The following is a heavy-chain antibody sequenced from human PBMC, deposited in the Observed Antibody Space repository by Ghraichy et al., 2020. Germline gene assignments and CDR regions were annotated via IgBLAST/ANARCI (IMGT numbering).Heavy chain of an antibody. Sequence: LSLTCAASGFTFSSYAMHWVRQAPGKGLEWVAVISYDGSNKYYADSVKGRFTISRDNSKNTLYLQMNSLRAEDTAVYYCARDRRGLRFLEWLFHPWGQGTLVTVSS. D-gene: IGHD3-3*01. CDR3: ARDRRGLRFLEWLFHP. CDR1: GFTFSSYA. CDR2: ISYDGSNK. J-gene: IGHJ5*02. V-gene: IGHV3-30-3*01.